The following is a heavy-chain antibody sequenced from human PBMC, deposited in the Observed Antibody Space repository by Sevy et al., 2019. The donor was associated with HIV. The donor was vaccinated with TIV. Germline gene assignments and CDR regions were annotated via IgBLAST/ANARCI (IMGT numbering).Heavy chain of an antibody. CDR2: ISFDGTYK. V-gene: IGHV3-30*03. Sequence: GGSLRLSCAASGFTFRSHGMHWVRQAPGKGLEWVAVISFDGTYKSYGDSVKGRFTIPRDDFKSTLYLQMDSLRPEDTAIYYCASDSGYSVNWYPAYWGQGTLVTVSS. D-gene: IGHD5-12*01. CDR3: ASDSGYSVNWYPAY. CDR1: GFTFRSHG. J-gene: IGHJ4*02.